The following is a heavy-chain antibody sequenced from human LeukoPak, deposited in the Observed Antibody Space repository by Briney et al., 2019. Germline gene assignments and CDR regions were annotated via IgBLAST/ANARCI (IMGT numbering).Heavy chain of an antibody. Sequence: PSETLSLTCTVSGGSISSGGYYWSWIRQHPRKGLEWIGYIYYSGSTYYNPSLKSRVTISVDTSKNQFSLKLSSVTAADTAVYYCASHSSRSKARYYFDYWGQGTLVTVSS. CDR2: IYYSGST. CDR3: ASHSSRSKARYYFDY. CDR1: GGSISSGGYY. D-gene: IGHD6-13*01. V-gene: IGHV4-31*03. J-gene: IGHJ4*02.